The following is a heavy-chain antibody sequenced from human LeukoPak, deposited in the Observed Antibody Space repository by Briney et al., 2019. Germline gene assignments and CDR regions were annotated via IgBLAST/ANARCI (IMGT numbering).Heavy chain of an antibody. J-gene: IGHJ6*02. Sequence: PSETLSLTCTHSGGSLSSYYWSSIRQPAGKGLEWMGLIYTRGSNNYNPSLKSRVTMSVDTSKNQFSLKLSSVTAADTAVYYCARDPAREYGMDVWGQGTTVTVSS. CDR3: ARDPAREYGMDV. CDR2: IYTRGSN. CDR1: GGSLSSYY. V-gene: IGHV4-4*07.